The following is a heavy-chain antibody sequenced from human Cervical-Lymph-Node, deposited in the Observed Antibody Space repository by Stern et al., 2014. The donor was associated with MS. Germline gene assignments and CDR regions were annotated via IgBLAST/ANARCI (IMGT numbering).Heavy chain of an antibody. V-gene: IGHV4-30-4*01. Sequence: QVQLQESGPGLVKPSQTLSLTCAVTGGSISIAEYYWSWIRQSPGKGLEWIGYIHNSGTTYYNPSLKSRVTISVDTSKNQFSLKLRSVTAADTAVYYCSRDADGYSLVFGYWGRGTLVTVSP. D-gene: IGHD5-24*01. CDR3: SRDADGYSLVFGY. CDR1: GGSISIAEYY. CDR2: IHNSGTT. J-gene: IGHJ4*02.